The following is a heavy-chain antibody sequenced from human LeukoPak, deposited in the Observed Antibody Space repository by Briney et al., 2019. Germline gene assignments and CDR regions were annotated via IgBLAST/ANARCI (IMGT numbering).Heavy chain of an antibody. CDR2: ISPNNGDT. D-gene: IGHD6-13*01. J-gene: IGHJ5*02. V-gene: IGHV1-18*01. CDR1: GYTFTSYG. CDR3: ARDLRIAAAGTALGNWFDP. Sequence: ASVKVSCKASGYTFTSYGISWVRQAPGQGLQWMGWISPNNGDTDYGQKFQGRVTMSTDTSTSTAYLELRSLRSDDTAVYFCARDLRIAAAGTALGNWFDPWGQGTLVTASS.